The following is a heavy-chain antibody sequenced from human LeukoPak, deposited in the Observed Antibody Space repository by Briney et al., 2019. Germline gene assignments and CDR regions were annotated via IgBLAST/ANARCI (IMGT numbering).Heavy chain of an antibody. CDR3: AKDIRAGTTGGEGFDY. CDR1: GFTFSSYA. J-gene: IGHJ4*02. Sequence: GGSLRLSCAASGFTFSSYAMHWVRQAPGKGLEWVAVISYDGSNKYYADSVKGRFTISRDNAKNSLYLQMNSLRAEDTALYYCAKDIRAGTTGGEGFDYWGQGTLVTVSS. D-gene: IGHD1-1*01. V-gene: IGHV3-30*04. CDR2: ISYDGSNK.